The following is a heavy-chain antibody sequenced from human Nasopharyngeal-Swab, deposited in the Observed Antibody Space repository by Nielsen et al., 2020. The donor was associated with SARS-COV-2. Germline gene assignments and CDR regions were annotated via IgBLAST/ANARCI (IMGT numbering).Heavy chain of an antibody. J-gene: IGHJ4*02. V-gene: IGHV4-39*01. D-gene: IGHD6-19*01. Sequence: GSLRLSCTVSGGSISSYYWGWIRQPPGKGLEWIGSIYYSGSTYYNPSLKSRVTISVDTSKNQFSLKLSSVTAADTAVYYCARFSSGWYENYFDYWGQGTLVTVSS. CDR1: GGSISSYY. CDR2: IYYSGST. CDR3: ARFSSGWYENYFDY.